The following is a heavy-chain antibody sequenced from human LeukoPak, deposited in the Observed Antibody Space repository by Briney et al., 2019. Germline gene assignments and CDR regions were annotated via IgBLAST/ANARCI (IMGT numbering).Heavy chain of an antibody. D-gene: IGHD2-2*01. CDR3: ARPICSSTSCTHAFDI. V-gene: IGHV1-18*01. CDR1: GYTFTSYG. J-gene: IGHJ3*02. CDR2: ISAYNGNT. Sequence: GASVKVSCKASGYTFTSYGISWVRQAPGQGLEWMGWISAYNGNTNYAQKLQGRVTMTTDTSTSTAYMELRSLRSDDTAVYYCARPICSSTSCTHAFDIWGQGTMVTVSS.